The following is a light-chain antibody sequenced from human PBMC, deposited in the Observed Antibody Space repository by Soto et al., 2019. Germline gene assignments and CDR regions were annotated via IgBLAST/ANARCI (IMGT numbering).Light chain of an antibody. J-gene: IGLJ2*01. Sequence: QSVLTQPPSVSGAPGQRVTISCTGSSSNIGAGYDVHWYQQLPGTAPKLLIYGNSNRPSGVPDRFSGSKSGTSASLAITGLQAEDEADYYCQSYDSSLSGFGGGTKLT. V-gene: IGLV1-40*01. CDR2: GNS. CDR3: QSYDSSLSG. CDR1: SSNIGAGYD.